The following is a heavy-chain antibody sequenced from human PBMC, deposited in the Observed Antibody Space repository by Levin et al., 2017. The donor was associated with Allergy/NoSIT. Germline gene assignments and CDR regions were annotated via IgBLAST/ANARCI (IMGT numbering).Heavy chain of an antibody. V-gene: IGHV3-15*01. J-gene: IGHJ6*02. CDR3: TTDLGIAAAGYNYYYYYGMDV. CDR1: GFTFSNAW. CDR2: IKSKTDGGTT. D-gene: IGHD6-13*01. Sequence: PGGSLRLSCAASGFTFSNAWMSWVRQVPGKGLEWVGRIKSKTDGGTTDYAAPVKGRFTISRDDSKNTLYLQMNSLKTEDTAVYYCTTDLGIAAAGYNYYYYYGMDVWGQGTTVTVSS.